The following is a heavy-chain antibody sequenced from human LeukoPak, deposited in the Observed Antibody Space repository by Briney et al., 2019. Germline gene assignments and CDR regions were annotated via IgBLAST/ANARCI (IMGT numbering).Heavy chain of an antibody. CDR1: GFTFSSYA. J-gene: IGHJ4*02. CDR3: ARDSTMVRGVLDY. Sequence: GGSLRLSCVASGFTFSSYAMHWVRQAPGKGLEWAAVIPYDGNNKYYADSVKGRFTISRDNSKNTLYLQMNSLRTEDTAVYYCARDSTMVRGVLDYWGQGALVTVSS. V-gene: IGHV3-30-3*01. CDR2: IPYDGNNK. D-gene: IGHD3-10*01.